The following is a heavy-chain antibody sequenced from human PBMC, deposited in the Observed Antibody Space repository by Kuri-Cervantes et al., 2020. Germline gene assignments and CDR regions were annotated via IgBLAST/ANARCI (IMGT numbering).Heavy chain of an antibody. D-gene: IGHD3-10*01. CDR2: IFYSGST. Sequence: SCTVSGASISSVDYYWSWIRQHPGKGLEWIGYIFYSGSTYYTPSLQNRLTISLDRSKNQFSLNLRSVTAADTAVYYCGGNPSGNYIQWGQGTLVTVSS. J-gene: IGHJ4*02. CDR3: GGNPSGNYIQ. V-gene: IGHV4-31*02. CDR1: GASISSVDYY.